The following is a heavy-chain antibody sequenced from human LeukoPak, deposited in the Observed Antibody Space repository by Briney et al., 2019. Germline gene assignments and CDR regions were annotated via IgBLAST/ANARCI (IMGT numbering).Heavy chain of an antibody. CDR1: GFTFSSHW. CDR2: VSSDAYST. Sequence: GGSLRLSCAASGFTFSSHWMHWVRQAPGKGLVWVSRVSSDAYSTDYADSVRGRFTISRDNAKNMLYLQMNSLRDEDTAVYYCARDSGSPPFSIDYWGQGTLVTVSS. CDR3: ARDSGSPPFSIDY. D-gene: IGHD1-26*01. J-gene: IGHJ4*02. V-gene: IGHV3-74*01.